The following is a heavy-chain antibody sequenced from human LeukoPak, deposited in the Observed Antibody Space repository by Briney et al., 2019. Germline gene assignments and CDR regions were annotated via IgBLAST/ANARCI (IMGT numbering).Heavy chain of an antibody. J-gene: IGHJ5*02. CDR2: ISSSSSYT. CDR3: ARDQGPRNWFDP. Sequence: KPGGSLRLSCAASGFTFSDYHMSWIRQAPGKGLEWVSYISSSSSYTNYADSVKGRFTISRDNAKNSLYLQMNSLRAEDTAVYYCARDQGPRNWFDPWGQGTLVTVSS. V-gene: IGHV3-11*06. CDR1: GFTFSDYH.